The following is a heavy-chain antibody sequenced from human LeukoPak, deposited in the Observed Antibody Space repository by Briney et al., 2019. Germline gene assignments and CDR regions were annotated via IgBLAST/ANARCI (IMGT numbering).Heavy chain of an antibody. V-gene: IGHV3-30*04. D-gene: IGHD3-3*01. Sequence: PGGSLRLSCAASGFTFSSYAMHWVRQAPGKGLEWVAVISYDGSNKYYADSVKGRFTISRDNSKNTLYLQMNSLRAEDTAVYYCAREVTIFGVVITPLGFFDYWGQGTLVTVSS. J-gene: IGHJ4*02. CDR1: GFTFSSYA. CDR3: AREVTIFGVVITPLGFFDY. CDR2: ISYDGSNK.